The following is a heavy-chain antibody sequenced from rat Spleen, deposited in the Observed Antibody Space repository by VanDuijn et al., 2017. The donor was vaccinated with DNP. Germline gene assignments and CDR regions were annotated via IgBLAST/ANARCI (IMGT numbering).Heavy chain of an antibody. V-gene: IGHV5-7*01. D-gene: IGHD1-12*02. CDR3: ARHEIITLMVVISTEPYVMDA. Sequence: EVQLVESGGGLVQPGRSLKLSCAASGFTFSAYYIAWVRQAPKKCLAWVATISYDGSSTYYRDSVKGRFTISRDNAKSTLYLQMDSLRSEDTATYYCARHEIITLMVVISTEPYVMDAWGQGTSVTVSS. CDR1: GFTFSAYY. J-gene: IGHJ4*01. CDR2: ISYDGSST.